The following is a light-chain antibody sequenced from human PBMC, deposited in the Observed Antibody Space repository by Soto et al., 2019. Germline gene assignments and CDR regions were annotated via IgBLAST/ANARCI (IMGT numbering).Light chain of an antibody. Sequence: DIQMTQSPSSLSASVGDRVTITCRASQGISNYLAWYQQKPGKVPKLLIYAASTLQSGVPSRFSGSGSGTVFTLTTSRLPPKGVPPYYGQTNNCAPHSFGGGPKVNI. J-gene: IGKJ4*01. V-gene: IGKV1-27*01. CDR1: QGISNY. CDR3: QTNNCAPHS. CDR2: AAS.